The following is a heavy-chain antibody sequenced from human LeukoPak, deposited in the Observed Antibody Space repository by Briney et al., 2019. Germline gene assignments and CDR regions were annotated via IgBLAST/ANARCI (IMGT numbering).Heavy chain of an antibody. V-gene: IGHV4-59*01. J-gene: IGHJ4*02. D-gene: IGHD5-18*01. CDR1: GGSISSNY. CDR3: ARAGYSYGSIVFDY. Sequence: SETLSLTCTVSGGSISSNYWSWTRQPPGRGLEWIGYIYYSGSTNYNPSLKSRVTISADTSKNQFSLKVSSVTAADTGVYYCARAGYSYGSIVFDYWGQGTLVTVSS. CDR2: IYYSGST.